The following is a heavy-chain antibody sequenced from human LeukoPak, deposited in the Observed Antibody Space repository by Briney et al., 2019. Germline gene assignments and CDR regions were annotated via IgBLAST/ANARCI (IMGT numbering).Heavy chain of an antibody. CDR3: AREDRSSLDY. CDR2: INRDGSIT. CDR1: GCTFSRYW. V-gene: IGHV3-74*01. J-gene: IGHJ4*02. D-gene: IGHD6-13*01. Sequence: PGGSLRLSCAASGCTFSRYWMHWVRQAPGKGLVWVSRINRDGSITSYADSVKGRFTISRDNAKNTLYLQMNSLRAEDTAVYYCAREDRSSLDYWGQGTPVTVSS.